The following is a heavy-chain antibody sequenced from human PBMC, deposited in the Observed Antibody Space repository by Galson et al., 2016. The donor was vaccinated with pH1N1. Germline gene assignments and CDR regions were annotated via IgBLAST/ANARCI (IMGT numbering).Heavy chain of an antibody. J-gene: IGHJ4*02. CDR1: GGSISSGGYF. CDR2: IYYSGST. Sequence: TLSLTCTVSGGSISSGGYFWSWIRQHPGKGLEWIGYIYYSGSTYYNPSLKSRVTISVDTSKNQFSLKLSSVTAADTAVYYCGRVPRGEQLYFFDYWGQGTLVTVSS. V-gene: IGHV4-31*03. D-gene: IGHD3-16*01. CDR3: GRVPRGEQLYFFDY.